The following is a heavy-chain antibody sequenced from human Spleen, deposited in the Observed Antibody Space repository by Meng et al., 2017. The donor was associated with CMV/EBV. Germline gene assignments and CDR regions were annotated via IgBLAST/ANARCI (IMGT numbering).Heavy chain of an antibody. CDR2: VSDSGGGT. Sequence: ETLSLTCAASGFAVYTNYMGWVRQAPGKGLEWVSAVSDSGGGTYYADSVKGRFTVSRDNSKNTLYLQMNSLRAEDTAVYHCARFGGSCSSTSCYHYYGMDVWGQGTTVTVS. D-gene: IGHD2-2*01. V-gene: IGHV3-23*01. CDR3: ARFGGSCSSTSCYHYYGMDV. CDR1: GFAVYTNY. J-gene: IGHJ6*02.